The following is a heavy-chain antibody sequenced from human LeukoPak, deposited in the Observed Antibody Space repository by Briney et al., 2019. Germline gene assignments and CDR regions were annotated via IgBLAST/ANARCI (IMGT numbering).Heavy chain of an antibody. CDR3: VRDLNL. Sequence: PGGSLRLSCVASGFTFSSYGMHWVRQAPGKGLEWVAILYSDESNKYYADSVRGRFTISRDISKNTLFLQMNSLRAEDTAVYYCVRDLNLWGQGTLVTVSS. CDR2: LYSDESNK. J-gene: IGHJ4*02. V-gene: IGHV3-33*01. CDR1: GFTFSSYG.